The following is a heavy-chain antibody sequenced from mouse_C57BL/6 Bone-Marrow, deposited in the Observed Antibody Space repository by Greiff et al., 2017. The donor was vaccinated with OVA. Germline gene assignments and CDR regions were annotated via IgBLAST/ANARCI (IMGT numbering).Heavy chain of an antibody. Sequence: QVQLKQPGAELVKPGASVKVSCKASGYTFTSYWMHWVKQRPGQGLEWIGRIHPSDSDTNYNQKFKGKATLTVDKSSSTAYMQLSSLTSEDSAVYYCAIAFYYYGSSPDYWGQGTTLTVSS. J-gene: IGHJ2*01. CDR2: IHPSDSDT. V-gene: IGHV1-74*01. CDR3: AIAFYYYGSSPDY. D-gene: IGHD1-1*01. CDR1: GYTFTSYW.